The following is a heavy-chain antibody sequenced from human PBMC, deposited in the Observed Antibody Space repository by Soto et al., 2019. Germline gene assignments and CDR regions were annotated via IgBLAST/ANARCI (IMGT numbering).Heavy chain of an antibody. CDR2: IKQDGSEK. Sequence: GVSLRLSCAASGFTFSSYWMSWVRQAPGKGLEWVANIKQDGSEKYYVDSVKGRFTISRDNAKNSLYLQMNSLRAEDTAVYYCARDFPAAPNYYYYYNMDVWGKGTTVTVSS. CDR3: ARDFPAAPNYYYYYNMDV. J-gene: IGHJ6*03. V-gene: IGHV3-7*01. CDR1: GFTFSSYW.